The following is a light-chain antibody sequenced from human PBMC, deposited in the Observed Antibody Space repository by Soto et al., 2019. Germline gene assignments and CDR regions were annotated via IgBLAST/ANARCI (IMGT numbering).Light chain of an antibody. Sequence: AIRMTQSPSSLSASTGDRVTITCRASQGISSYLAWYQQKPGKAPKLLIYAASTLQSGVPSRFGGSGSETDFTLTISCLQSEDFASYYCQQYYSHPYTFGQGTKLEIK. J-gene: IGKJ2*01. V-gene: IGKV1-8*01. CDR1: QGISSY. CDR3: QQYYSHPYT. CDR2: AAS.